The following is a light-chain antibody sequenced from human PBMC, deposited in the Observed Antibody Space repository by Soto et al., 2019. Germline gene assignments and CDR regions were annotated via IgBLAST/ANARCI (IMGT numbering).Light chain of an antibody. V-gene: IGKV3-20*01. CDR1: QSVSSSY. CDR2: GAS. Sequence: EIVLTQSPGTLSLSPGERATLSCRASQSVSSSYLAWYQQKPGQAPRLLIYGASNRVTGIPDRFSGSGSGTAFTLTISRLEPEDSAVYYCQQYSSSPWSFGQRTMTEIK. J-gene: IGKJ1*01. CDR3: QQYSSSPWS.